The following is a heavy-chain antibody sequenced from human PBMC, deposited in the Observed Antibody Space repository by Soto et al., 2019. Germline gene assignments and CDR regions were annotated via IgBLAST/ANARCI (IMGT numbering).Heavy chain of an antibody. CDR1: GGSISSGGYY. Sequence: QVQLQESGPGLVKPSQTLSLTCTVSGGSISSGGYYWSWIRQHPGKGLEWIGYIYYSGSTYYNPYLTSRSTVSVDTSKHTFSLMLISVTAADTAVYYCARDPSGNSNDWYFELWGRGTLVTVSS. V-gene: IGHV4-31*03. J-gene: IGHJ2*01. CDR3: ARDPSGNSNDWYFEL. CDR2: IYYSGST. D-gene: IGHD2-21*02.